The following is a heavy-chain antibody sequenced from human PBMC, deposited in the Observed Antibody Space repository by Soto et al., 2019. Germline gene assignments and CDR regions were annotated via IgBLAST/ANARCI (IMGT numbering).Heavy chain of an antibody. Sequence: SETLSLTCTVSGGSISSSSYYWGWIRQPPGKGLEWIGSIYYSGSTYYNPSLKSRVTISIDTSKNQFSLKLSSVTAADTAVYYCARLVYDPKYGDYLDYWGQGTLVTVSS. CDR3: ARLVYDPKYGDYLDY. CDR2: IYYSGST. V-gene: IGHV4-39*01. J-gene: IGHJ4*02. D-gene: IGHD4-17*01. CDR1: GGSISSSSYY.